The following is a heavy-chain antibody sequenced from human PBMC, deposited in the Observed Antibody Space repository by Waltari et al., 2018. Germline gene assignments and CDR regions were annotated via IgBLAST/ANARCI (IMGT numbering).Heavy chain of an antibody. D-gene: IGHD2-2*01. J-gene: IGHJ6*02. CDR2: IIPIFGTA. Sequence: QVQLVQSGAEVKKPGSSVKVSCKASGGTFSSYAISWVRPAPGQGLEWMGGIIPIFGTANYAQKFQGRVTITADESTSTAYMELSSLRSEDTAVYYCARNPIVVVPAAIGDYYYYGMDVWGQGTTVTVSS. V-gene: IGHV1-69*01. CDR1: GGTFSSYA. CDR3: ARNPIVVVPAAIGDYYYYGMDV.